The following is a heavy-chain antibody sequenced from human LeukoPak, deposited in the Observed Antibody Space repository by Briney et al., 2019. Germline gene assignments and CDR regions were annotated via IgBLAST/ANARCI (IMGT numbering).Heavy chain of an antibody. CDR1: GYTFTGYY. CDR2: INPNSGGT. V-gene: IGHV1-2*02. D-gene: IGHD1-26*01. J-gene: IGHJ3*02. CDR3: ARVFGSNAFDI. Sequence: ASVKVSCKASGYTFTGYYMHWVRQAPGQGLEWMGWINPNSGGTNYAQKFQGRVTMTTDTSTSTAYMELRSLRSDDTAVYYCARVFGSNAFDIWGQGTMVTVSS.